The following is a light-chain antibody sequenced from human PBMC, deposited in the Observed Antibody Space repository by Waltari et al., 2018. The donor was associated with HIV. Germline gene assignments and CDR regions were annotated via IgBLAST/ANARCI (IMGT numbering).Light chain of an antibody. CDR1: SSDGGGSNS. CDR2: DVS. V-gene: IGLV2-14*03. J-gene: IGLJ3*02. Sequence: QSALTQPASVSGSPGQSITISCTGTSSDGGGSNSFPGYQRHPGKAPKLIIYDVSNRPSGVSNRFSGSKSGNRASLTISGLQAEDEADYYCSSYTSSSTRVFGGGTTVTVL. CDR3: SSYTSSSTRV.